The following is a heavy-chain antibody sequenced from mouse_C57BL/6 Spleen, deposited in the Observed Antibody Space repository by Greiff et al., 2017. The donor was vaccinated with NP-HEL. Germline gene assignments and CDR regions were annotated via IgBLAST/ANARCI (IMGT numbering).Heavy chain of an antibody. CDR3: ARGITTLVAHFDY. CDR1: GYTFTSYW. Sequence: VQLQQSGAELVRPGTSVKLSCKASGYTFTSYWMHWVKQRPGQGLEWIGVIDPSDSYTNYNQKFKGKATLTVDTSSSTAYMQLSSLTSEDSAVYYCARGITTLVAHFDYWGQGTTLTVSS. J-gene: IGHJ2*01. D-gene: IGHD1-1*01. CDR2: IDPSDSYT. V-gene: IGHV1-59*01.